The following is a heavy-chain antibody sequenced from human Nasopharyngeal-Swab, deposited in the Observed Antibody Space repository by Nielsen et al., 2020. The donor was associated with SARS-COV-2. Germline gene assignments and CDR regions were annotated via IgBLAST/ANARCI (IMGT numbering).Heavy chain of an antibody. CDR2: INPSGGST. J-gene: IGHJ5*02. CDR3: ARGGQRHIVVVTANNWFDP. D-gene: IGHD2-21*02. Sequence: ASVKVSCKASGYTFTSYYMHWVRQAPGQGLEWMGIINPSGGSTSYAQKFQGRVTMTRDTSTSTVYMELSSLGSEDTAVYYCARGGQRHIVVVTANNWFDPWGQGTLVTVSS. V-gene: IGHV1-46*01. CDR1: GYTFTSYY.